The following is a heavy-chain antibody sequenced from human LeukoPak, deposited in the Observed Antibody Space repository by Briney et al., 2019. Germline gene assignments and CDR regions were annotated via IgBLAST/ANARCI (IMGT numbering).Heavy chain of an antibody. CDR1: GFGFSNYW. V-gene: IGHV3-23*01. CDR2: IFGSGGSA. Sequence: GGSLRLSCAASGFGFSNYWMSWVRQAPGKGLEWVSGIFGSGGSAHYADSVKGRFTISRDNSKNTLYLQMDSLRVEDTAVYYCGKTTTGYSSGRYPGWPVDYWGQGTLVTVSS. D-gene: IGHD6-19*01. J-gene: IGHJ4*02. CDR3: GKTTTGYSSGRYPGWPVDY.